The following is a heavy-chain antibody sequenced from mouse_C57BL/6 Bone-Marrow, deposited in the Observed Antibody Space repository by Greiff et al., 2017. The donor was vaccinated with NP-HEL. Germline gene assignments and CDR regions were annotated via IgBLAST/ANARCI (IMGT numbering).Heavy chain of an antibody. CDR2: IRSKSNNYAT. V-gene: IGHV10-1*01. J-gene: IGHJ4*01. D-gene: IGHD4-1*01. Sequence: EAGGGLVQPKGSLKLSCAASGFSFNTYAMNWVRQAPGKGLEWVARIRSKSNNYATYYADSVKDRFTISRDDSESMLYLQMNNLKTEDTAMYYCVGRGVGLGRGAMDYWGQGTSVTVSS. CDR3: VGRGVGLGRGAMDY. CDR1: GFSFNTYA.